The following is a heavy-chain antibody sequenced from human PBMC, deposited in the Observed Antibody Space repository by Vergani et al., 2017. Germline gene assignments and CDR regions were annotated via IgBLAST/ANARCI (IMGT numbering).Heavy chain of an antibody. CDR2: IYYSGST. CDR3: ARLARGGSSPDY. V-gene: IGHV4-59*01. CDR1: GGSISSYY. D-gene: IGHD2-15*01. J-gene: IGHJ4*02. Sequence: QVQLKESGPGLVKPSETLSLTCTVSGGSISSYYWSWIRQPPGKGLEWIGYIYYSGSTNYNPSLKSRVTISVETSKIHFSLKLSSVTAADTAVYYCARLARGGSSPDYWGQGTLVTVSS.